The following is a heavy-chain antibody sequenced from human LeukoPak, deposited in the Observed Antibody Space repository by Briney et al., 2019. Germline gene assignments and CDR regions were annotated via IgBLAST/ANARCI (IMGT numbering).Heavy chain of an antibody. J-gene: IGHJ4*02. CDR3: VRSSGWSKGPPFDY. V-gene: IGHV3-23*01. Sequence: PGGSLSLSCAASGFTFSSYIMSWVRQGPGKGLEFVSAISGSGNNIHYADSVKGRFTISRDNSKSTLYLEMNSLKAEDTAVFYCVRSSGWSKGPPFDYWGRGTLVTVSS. CDR2: ISGSGNNI. CDR1: GFTFSSYI. D-gene: IGHD6-19*01.